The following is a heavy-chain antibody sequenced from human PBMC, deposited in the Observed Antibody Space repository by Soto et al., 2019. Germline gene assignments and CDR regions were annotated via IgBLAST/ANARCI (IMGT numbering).Heavy chain of an antibody. V-gene: IGHV3-23*01. CDR3: ASLGVGDWANYYYYYGMDV. Sequence: GGSLRLSCAATGFTFSGYAMTWVRHAPGKGLEWVSAVTANGGSTYSADSVKGRFTISRDNSKNTLFLQMNSLRAEDTAVYYCASLGVGDWANYYYYYGMDVWGQGTTVTVSS. CDR1: GFTFSGYA. D-gene: IGHD2-21*02. CDR2: VTANGGST. J-gene: IGHJ6*02.